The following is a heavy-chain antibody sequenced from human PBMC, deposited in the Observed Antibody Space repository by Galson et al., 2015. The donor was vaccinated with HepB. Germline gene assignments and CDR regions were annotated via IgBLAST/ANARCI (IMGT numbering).Heavy chain of an antibody. J-gene: IGHJ4*02. CDR3: ASGAQYCSSTKCYPIDY. Sequence: SLRLSCAASGFTFSSYAMSWVRQAPGKGLEWVSAISGSSSSTYYADSVKGRFTISRDNSKNTLHLQMNSLRAEDTAVYYCASGAQYCSSTKCYPIDYWGQGTLVTVSS. CDR1: GFTFSSYA. D-gene: IGHD2-2*01. CDR2: ISGSSSST. V-gene: IGHV3-23*01.